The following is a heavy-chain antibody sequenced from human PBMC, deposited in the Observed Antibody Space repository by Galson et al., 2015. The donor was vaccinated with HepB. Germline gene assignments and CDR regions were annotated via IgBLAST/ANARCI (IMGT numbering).Heavy chain of an antibody. D-gene: IGHD3-3*01. V-gene: IGHV3-30-3*01. CDR3: ARDAPATVYDFWSGSYMDV. CDR2: ISYDGSNK. J-gene: IGHJ6*03. CDR1: GFTFSSYA. Sequence: SLRLSCAASGFTFSSYAMHWVRQAPGKGLEWVAVISYDGSNKYYADSVKGRFTISRDNSKNTLYLQMNSLRAEDTAVYYCARDAPATVYDFWSGSYMDVWGKGTTVTVSS.